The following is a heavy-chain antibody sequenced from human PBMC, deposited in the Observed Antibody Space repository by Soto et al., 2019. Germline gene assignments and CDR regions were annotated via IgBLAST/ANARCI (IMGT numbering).Heavy chain of an antibody. CDR1: GFTFSTYA. Sequence: PGGSLRLSCAASGFTFSTYAMSWVRQAPGKGLEWVSAISGSGGATYYADSVKGRFTISRDNSKNTLYLQMNSLRAEDTAVYYCAKDRCHYATPGWFDPWGQGTLVTVSS. CDR3: AKDRCHYATPGWFDP. V-gene: IGHV3-23*01. D-gene: IGHD2-2*01. CDR2: ISGSGGAT. J-gene: IGHJ5*02.